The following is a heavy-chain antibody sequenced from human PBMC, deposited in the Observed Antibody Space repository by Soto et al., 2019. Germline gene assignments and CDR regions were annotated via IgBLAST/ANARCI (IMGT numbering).Heavy chain of an antibody. D-gene: IGHD6-13*01. CDR3: AIRLKAAAGTRWNGMDV. CDR2: IIPIFGTA. V-gene: IGHV1-69*01. Sequence: QVQLVQSGAEVKKPGSSVTVSCKASGVTFSSYAISWVRQAPGQGLEWMGGIIPIFGTANYAQKFQGRVTITADESTSTAYMELSSLRSEDTAVYYCAIRLKAAAGTRWNGMDVWGQGTTVTVSS. CDR1: GVTFSSYA. J-gene: IGHJ6*02.